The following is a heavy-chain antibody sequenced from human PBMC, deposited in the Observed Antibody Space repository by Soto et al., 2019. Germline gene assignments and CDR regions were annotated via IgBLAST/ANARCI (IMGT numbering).Heavy chain of an antibody. D-gene: IGHD6-13*01. V-gene: IGHV3-23*01. CDR1: GFSFSSYV. CDR3: AKASGSSWPYYFDS. Sequence: SLRLSCAASGFSFSSYVMSWVRQAPGKGLEWVSAMSGSGGSTYYPDSVKGRFTISRDNSENTLYLQMNSLRAEDTAVYYCAKASGSSWPYYFDSWGQGTLVTVSS. J-gene: IGHJ4*02. CDR2: MSGSGGST.